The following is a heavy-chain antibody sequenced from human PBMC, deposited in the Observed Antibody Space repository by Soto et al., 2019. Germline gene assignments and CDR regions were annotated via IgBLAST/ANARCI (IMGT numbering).Heavy chain of an antibody. V-gene: IGHV5-10-1*01. CDR3: ARRPRKDYYYGMDV. CDR1: GYRFNSYC. Sequence: EPMNISGKVSGYRFNSYCIIWVIQMPGKGLEWMGRIDPSDSYTNYSPSFQGHVTISADKSISTAYLQWSSLKASDTAMYYCARRPRKDYYYGMDVWGQGTTVTVSS. J-gene: IGHJ6*01. CDR2: IDPSDSYT.